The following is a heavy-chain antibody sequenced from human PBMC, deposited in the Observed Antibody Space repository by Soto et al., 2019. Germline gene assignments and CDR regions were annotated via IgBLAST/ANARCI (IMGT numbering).Heavy chain of an antibody. CDR2: IYYSGST. Sequence: PSETLSLTCTVSGGSITSYYWSWIRQPPGKGLEWIGYIYYSGSTNYNPSLKSRVTISVDTSKNQFSLRLSSVTAADTAVYYCEIGGAAEARGWFDTWGQGTLVTVSS. D-gene: IGHD6-13*01. CDR3: EIGGAAEARGWFDT. J-gene: IGHJ5*02. CDR1: GGSITSYY. V-gene: IGHV4-59*01.